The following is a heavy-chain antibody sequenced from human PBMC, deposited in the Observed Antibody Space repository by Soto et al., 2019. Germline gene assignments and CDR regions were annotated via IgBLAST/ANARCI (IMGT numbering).Heavy chain of an antibody. J-gene: IGHJ4*02. Sequence: VGSVRLSCVASGFTFISSFMGWIRQAPGKGLEWVANINQDGGVTYYVDSVEGRFTISRDNTKDSLYLQMNSLRGEDTAIYYCARYYRGSGRYFFDYWGQGTPVTVSS. CDR1: GFTFISSF. V-gene: IGHV3-7*03. D-gene: IGHD6-19*01. CDR2: INQDGGVT. CDR3: ARYYRGSGRYFFDY.